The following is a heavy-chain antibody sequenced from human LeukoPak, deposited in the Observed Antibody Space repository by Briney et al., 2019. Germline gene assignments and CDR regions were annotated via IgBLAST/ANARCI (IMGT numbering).Heavy chain of an antibody. D-gene: IGHD6-13*01. J-gene: IGHJ4*02. CDR2: INPSGGST. CDR3: ARDGHSSSWHEAKNILVY. Sequence: ASVKVSCKACGYTFTSYYMHWVRQAPGQGLEWMGIINPSGGSTSYAQKFQGRVTMTRDTSTCTVYMELSSLRSEDTAVYYCARDGHSSSWHEAKNILVYWGQGTLVTVSS. CDR1: GYTFTSYY. V-gene: IGHV1-46*01.